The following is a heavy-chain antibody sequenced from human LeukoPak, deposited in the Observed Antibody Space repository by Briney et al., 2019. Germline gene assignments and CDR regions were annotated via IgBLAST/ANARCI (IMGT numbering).Heavy chain of an antibody. CDR2: ISYDGSNK. CDR3: ARDYERDDYSYFDY. Sequence: PGGSLRLSCAASGFTFSSYAMHWVRQAPGKGLEWVAVISYDGSNKYYADSVKGRFTISRDNSKNTLYLQMNSLRAEDTAVYYCARDYERDDYSYFDYWGQGTLVTVSS. CDR1: GFTFSSYA. V-gene: IGHV3-30-3*01. D-gene: IGHD4-11*01. J-gene: IGHJ4*02.